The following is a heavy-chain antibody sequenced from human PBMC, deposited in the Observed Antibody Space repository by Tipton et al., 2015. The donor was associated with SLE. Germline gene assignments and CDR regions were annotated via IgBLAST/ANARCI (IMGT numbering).Heavy chain of an antibody. D-gene: IGHD1/OR15-1a*01. CDR2: IYYSGST. CDR1: GGSISSSSYY. V-gene: IGHV4-39*07. J-gene: IGHJ4*02. Sequence: LRFSCTVSGGSISSSSYYWGWIRQPPGKGLEWIGSIYYSGSTYYNPSLKSRVTISVDTSKNQFSLKLSSVTAADTAVYYCARDQPRPTDWNTFDYWGQGALVTVSS. CDR3: ARDQPRPTDWNTFDY.